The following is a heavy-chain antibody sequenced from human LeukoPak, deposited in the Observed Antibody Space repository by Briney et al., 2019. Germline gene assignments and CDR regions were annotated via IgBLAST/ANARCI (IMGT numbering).Heavy chain of an antibody. CDR2: IKEDGSEK. CDR3: ASGRQLGY. D-gene: IGHD6-13*01. V-gene: IGHV3-7*01. CDR1: GFTFSNYW. Sequence: GGSLSLPCAASGFTFSNYWMSWVRQAPGKGLEWVANIKEDGSEKYYVDSVKGRFTISRDNARNSLYLQMNSLRAEDTAVYYCASGRQLGYWGQGTLVTVSS. J-gene: IGHJ4*02.